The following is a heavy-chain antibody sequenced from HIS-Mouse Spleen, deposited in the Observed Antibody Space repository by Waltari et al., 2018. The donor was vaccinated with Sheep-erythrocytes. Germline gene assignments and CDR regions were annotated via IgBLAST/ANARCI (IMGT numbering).Heavy chain of an antibody. D-gene: IGHD4-17*01. Sequence: EVQLVESGGGLVKPGGSLRLSCAASGFTFSSYSMNWVRQAPGKGLGWVSSISSISSYIYYADSVKGRFTISRDNAKNSLYLQMNSLRAEDTAVYYCARVAAVTTYYFDYWGQGTLVTVSS. CDR2: ISSISSYI. CDR1: GFTFSSYS. J-gene: IGHJ4*02. CDR3: ARVAAVTTYYFDY. V-gene: IGHV3-21*01.